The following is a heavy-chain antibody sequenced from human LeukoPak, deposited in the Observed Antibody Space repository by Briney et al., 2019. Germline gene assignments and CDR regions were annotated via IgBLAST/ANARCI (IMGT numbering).Heavy chain of an antibody. V-gene: IGHV3-20*04. D-gene: IGHD5-24*01. CDR2: INWNGGTT. J-gene: IGHJ3*02. CDR3: ARDLGYKDYVSSYDI. CDR1: GFNVDDYG. Sequence: GGSLRLSCAASGFNVDDYGMNWVRQAPGMGLVWVSGINWNGGTTGYADSVKGRLTISRDNAKNSLYLQMNSLRAEDTALYYCARDLGYKDYVSSYDIWGQGTLVTVSS.